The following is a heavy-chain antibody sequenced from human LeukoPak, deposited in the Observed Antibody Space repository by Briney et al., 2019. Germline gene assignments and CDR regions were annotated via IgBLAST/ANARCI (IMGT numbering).Heavy chain of an antibody. CDR3: AWLLGYCSSTSCYTGGYY. V-gene: IGHV1-2*02. CDR2: INPNSGGT. D-gene: IGHD2-2*02. J-gene: IGHJ4*02. CDR1: GCTFTGYY. Sequence: GASVKVSCKASGCTFTGYYMHWVRQAPGQGLEWMGWINPNSGGTNYAQKFQGRVTMTRDTSISTAYMELSRLRSDDTAVYYCAWLLGYCSSTSCYTGGYYWGQGTLVTVSS.